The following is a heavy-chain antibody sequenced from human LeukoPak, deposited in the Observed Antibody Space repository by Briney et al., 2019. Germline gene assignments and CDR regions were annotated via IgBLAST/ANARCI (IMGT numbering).Heavy chain of an antibody. CDR1: GYTFTSYG. CDR3: ARDRYSSSYENYYFEY. D-gene: IGHD6-6*01. J-gene: IGHJ4*02. Sequence: ASVKVSCKASGYTFTSYGINWVRQAPGQGLEWMGWISAYNGNTNYAQKFQGRVTMTRDTSTSTVYMELSSLRSEDTAVYYCARDRYSSSYENYYFEYWGQGTLVTVSS. CDR2: ISAYNGNT. V-gene: IGHV1-18*01.